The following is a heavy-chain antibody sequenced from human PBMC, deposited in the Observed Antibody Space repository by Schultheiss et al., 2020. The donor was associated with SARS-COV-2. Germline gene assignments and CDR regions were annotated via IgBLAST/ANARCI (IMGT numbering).Heavy chain of an antibody. CDR1: GFTFSSYS. D-gene: IGHD5-18*01. CDR3: ARDGGTAMVDY. V-gene: IGHV3-48*04. J-gene: IGHJ4*02. CDR2: ISSSSSTI. Sequence: GGSLRLSCAASGFTFSSYSMNWVRQAPGKGLEWVSYISSSSSTIYYADSVKGRFTISRDNAKNSLYLQMNSLRAEDTAVYYCARDGGTAMVDYWGQGTLVTVSS.